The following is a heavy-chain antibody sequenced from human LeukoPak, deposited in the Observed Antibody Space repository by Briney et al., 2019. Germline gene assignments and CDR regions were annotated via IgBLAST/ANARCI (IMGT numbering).Heavy chain of an antibody. CDR3: ARVLRPPAAISRVVYYGMDV. CDR2: INHSGST. V-gene: IGHV4-34*01. CDR1: GGSFSGYY. Sequence: SETLSLTCAVYGGSFSGYYWSWIRQPPGKGLEWIGEINHSGSTNYNPSLKSRVTISVDTSKNQFSLKLSSVTAADTAVYYCARVLRPPAAISRVVYYGMDVWGKGTTVTVSS. D-gene: IGHD2-2*01. J-gene: IGHJ6*04.